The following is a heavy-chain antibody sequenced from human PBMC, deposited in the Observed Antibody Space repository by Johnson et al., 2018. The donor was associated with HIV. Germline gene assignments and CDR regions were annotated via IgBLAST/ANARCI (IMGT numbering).Heavy chain of an antibody. CDR2: ISYDGSNK. J-gene: IGHJ3*02. D-gene: IGHD3-10*01. CDR1: GFTFSSYA. Sequence: QMQLVESGGGVVQPGRSLRLSCAASGFTFSSYAMHWVRQAPGKGLEWVAVISYDGSNKYYADSVKGRFTVSRDNSKNTLYLQMNSLRVEDTAIYYCARDKGRGAFDIWGQGTMVTVSS. V-gene: IGHV3-30*14. CDR3: ARDKGRGAFDI.